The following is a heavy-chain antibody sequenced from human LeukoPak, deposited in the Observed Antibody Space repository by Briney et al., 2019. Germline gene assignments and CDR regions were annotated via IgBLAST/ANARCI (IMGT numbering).Heavy chain of an antibody. V-gene: IGHV1-2*02. Sequence: ASVRVSCKASGYTFIGYYFHWVRQAPGQGLEWMGWINPNSGGTNYAQKFQGRVTMTRDTSISTAYMELSRLRSDDTAVYYCASDVLRGYFDYWGQGTLVTVSS. J-gene: IGHJ4*02. CDR1: GYTFIGYY. CDR3: ASDVLRGYFDY. CDR2: INPNSGGT.